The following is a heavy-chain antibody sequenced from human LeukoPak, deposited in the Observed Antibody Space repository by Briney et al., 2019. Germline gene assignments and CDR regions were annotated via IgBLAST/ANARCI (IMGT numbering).Heavy chain of an antibody. Sequence: GESLKISCKGSGYSFTSYWIGWVRQMPGKGLEWMGIIYPGDSDTRYSPSFQGQVTISADKSISTAYLQRSSLKASDTAMYYCARGPYCSSTSCSQPNWFDPWGQGTLVTVSS. J-gene: IGHJ5*02. CDR3: ARGPYCSSTSCSQPNWFDP. CDR2: IYPGDSDT. CDR1: GYSFTSYW. D-gene: IGHD2-2*01. V-gene: IGHV5-51*01.